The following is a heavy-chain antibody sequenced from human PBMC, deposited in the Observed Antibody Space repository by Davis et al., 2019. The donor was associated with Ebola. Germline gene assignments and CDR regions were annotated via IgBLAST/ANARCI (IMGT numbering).Heavy chain of an antibody. Sequence: AASVKVSCKASGCTFTSYGISWVRQAPGQGLEWMGWISAYNGNTNYAQKLQGRVTMTTDTSTSTAYMELRSLRSDDTAVYYCARTYYYDSSGYPKDYWGQGTLVTVSS. J-gene: IGHJ4*02. V-gene: IGHV1-18*01. D-gene: IGHD3-22*01. CDR1: GCTFTSYG. CDR3: ARTYYYDSSGYPKDY. CDR2: ISAYNGNT.